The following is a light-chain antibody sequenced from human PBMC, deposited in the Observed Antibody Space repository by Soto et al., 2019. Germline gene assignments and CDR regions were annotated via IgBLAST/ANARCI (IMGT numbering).Light chain of an antibody. CDR1: SSNIGSNY. CDR3: AAWDGSLSGHFV. J-gene: IGLJ1*01. Sequence: QSVLTQPPSASGTPGQRVTVSCSGSSSNIGSNYVYWYQHLPGTAPKLLIYRNNQRPSGVPDRFSGSKSGTSASLAISGLRSEDEADYHCAAWDGSLSGHFVFGTGTKLTVL. V-gene: IGLV1-47*01. CDR2: RNN.